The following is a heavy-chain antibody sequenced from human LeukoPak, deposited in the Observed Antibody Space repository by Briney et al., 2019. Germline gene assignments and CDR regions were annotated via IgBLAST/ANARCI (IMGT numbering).Heavy chain of an antibody. CDR1: GFTFSSYS. CDR3: ARGYQLLPIDY. D-gene: IGHD2-2*01. V-gene: IGHV3-21*01. CDR2: ISSSSSYI. Sequence: GGSLRLSCAAPGFTFSSYSMIWVRHAPGKGLEWVSSISSSSSYIYYADSVKGRFTISRDNAKNSLYLQMNSLRAEDTAVYYCARGYQLLPIDYWGQGTLVTVSS. J-gene: IGHJ4*02.